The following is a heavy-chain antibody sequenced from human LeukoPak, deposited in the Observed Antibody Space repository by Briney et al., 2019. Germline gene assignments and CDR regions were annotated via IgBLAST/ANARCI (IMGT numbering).Heavy chain of an antibody. V-gene: IGHV4-59*08. Sequence: SETLSLTCTVSGGSISSYYWSWIRPPPGKGLEWIGYIYYSGSTNYNPSLKSRVTISVDTSKNQFSLKLSSVTAADTAVYYCASGSKAAGYGNYFDYWGQGTLVTVSS. CDR3: ASGSKAAGYGNYFDY. J-gene: IGHJ4*02. D-gene: IGHD6-13*01. CDR2: IYYSGST. CDR1: GGSISSYY.